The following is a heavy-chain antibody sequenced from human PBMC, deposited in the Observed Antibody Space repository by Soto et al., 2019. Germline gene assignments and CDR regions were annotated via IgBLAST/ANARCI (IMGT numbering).Heavy chain of an antibody. V-gene: IGHV3-30*03. CDR3: ATKVRVTNYLYYGMDV. Sequence: PGGSLRLSCAASGFSFNTSGRHWVRQAPGKGLEWVAVIGFDGSQQFYGDSVRGRFTISRDNSKNTLFLQMKSLTPEDTAVYYCATKVRVTNYLYYGMDVWGQGTTVTVSS. J-gene: IGHJ6*02. CDR2: IGFDGSQQ. D-gene: IGHD2-21*02. CDR1: GFSFNTSG.